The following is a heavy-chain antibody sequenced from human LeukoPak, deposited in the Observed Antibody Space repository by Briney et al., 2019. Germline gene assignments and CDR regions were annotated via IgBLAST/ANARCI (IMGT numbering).Heavy chain of an antibody. J-gene: IGHJ3*02. Sequence: SVKVSCKASGGTFSCYAISWVRQAPGQGLEWMGRIIPIFGTANYAQKFQGRVTITTDESTSTAYMELSSLRSEDTAVYYCASLHSGSYADAFDIWGQGTMVTVSS. CDR1: GGTFSCYA. V-gene: IGHV1-69*05. CDR2: IIPIFGTA. D-gene: IGHD1-26*01. CDR3: ASLHSGSYADAFDI.